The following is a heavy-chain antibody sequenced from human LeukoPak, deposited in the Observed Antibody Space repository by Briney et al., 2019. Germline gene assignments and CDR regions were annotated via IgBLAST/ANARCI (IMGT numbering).Heavy chain of an antibody. CDR1: GYTFTGYY. D-gene: IGHD2-15*01. Sequence: GASVKVSCKASGYTFTGYYMHWVRQAPGQGLEWMGWINPNSGGTNYAQKFQGRVTMTRDTSISTAYMELSRLRSDDTAVYYCARDIVVVVAATLALPYYGMDVGDQGPTVTVSS. CDR3: ARDIVVVVAATLALPYYGMDV. V-gene: IGHV1-2*02. CDR2: INPNSGGT. J-gene: IGHJ6*02.